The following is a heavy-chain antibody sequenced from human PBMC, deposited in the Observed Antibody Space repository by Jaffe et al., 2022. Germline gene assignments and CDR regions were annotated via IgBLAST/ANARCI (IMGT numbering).Heavy chain of an antibody. J-gene: IGHJ6*03. CDR2: ISGSGGST. Sequence: EVQLLESGGGLVQPGGSLRLSCAASGFTFSSYAMSWVRQAPGKGLEWVSAISGSGGSTYYADSVKGRFTISRDNSKNTLYLQMNSLRAEDTAVYYCAKDGVPAAPHDRGPSSGNTFFYYYYYMDVWGKGTTVTVSS. CDR3: AKDGVPAAPHDRGPSSGNTFFYYYYYMDV. CDR1: GFTFSSYA. D-gene: IGHD2-2*01. V-gene: IGHV3-23*01.